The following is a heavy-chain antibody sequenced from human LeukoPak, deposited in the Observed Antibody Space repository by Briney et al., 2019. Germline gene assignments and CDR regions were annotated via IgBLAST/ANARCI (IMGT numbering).Heavy chain of an antibody. CDR2: IYSGGST. D-gene: IGHD6-19*01. CDR1: GFTVSSNY. V-gene: IGHV3-53*05. J-gene: IGHJ6*02. Sequence: PGGSLRLSCAASGFTVSSNYTSWVRQAPGKGLEWVSVIYSGGSTYYADSVKGRFTISRDNSKNTLYLQMNSLRAEDTAVYYCARERLAVAGGGMGYYYGMDVWGQGTTVTVSS. CDR3: ARERLAVAGGGMGYYYGMDV.